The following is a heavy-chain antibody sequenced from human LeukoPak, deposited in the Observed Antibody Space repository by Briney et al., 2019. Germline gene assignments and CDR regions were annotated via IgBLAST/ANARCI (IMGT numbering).Heavy chain of an antibody. CDR1: GFTFSNYA. D-gene: IGHD6-13*01. J-gene: IGHJ3*02. CDR2: ISSSGSNT. CDR3: AKDDLGGISWYQDAFDI. V-gene: IGHV3-23*01. Sequence: PGGSLRLSCAASGFTFSNYAMSWVRQAPGKGLEWVSDISSSGSNTYYADSVRGRFTISRDNSKNTMYLQMNSLRAEDTAVYYCAKDDLGGISWYQDAFDIWGQGTMVTVSS.